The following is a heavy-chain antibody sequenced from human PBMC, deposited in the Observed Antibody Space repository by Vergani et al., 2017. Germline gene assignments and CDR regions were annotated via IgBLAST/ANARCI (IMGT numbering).Heavy chain of an antibody. CDR3: TRLTPEGSYRYYMDV. V-gene: IGHV3-73*01. CDR1: GFTFSGSA. D-gene: IGHD3-16*02. J-gene: IGHJ6*03. CDR2: IRSKANSYAT. Sequence: VQLVESGGGVVQPGRSLRLSCAASGFTFSGSAMHWVRQASGKGLEWVGRIRSKANSYATAYAASVKGRFTISRDDSKNTAYLQMNSLKTEDTAVYYCTRLTPEGSYRYYMDVWGKGTTVTVSS.